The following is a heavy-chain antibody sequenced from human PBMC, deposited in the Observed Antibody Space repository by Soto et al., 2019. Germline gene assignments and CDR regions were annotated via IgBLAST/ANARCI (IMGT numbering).Heavy chain of an antibody. V-gene: IGHV1-58*01. D-gene: IGHD2-2*02. CDR1: GFTFTSSA. J-gene: IGHJ4*02. CDR2: IVVGSGNT. CDR3: ATPEVVPAAIRWRGYDY. Sequence: SSVKVSCKASGFTFTSSAVQWVRQARGQRLEWIGWIVVGSGNTNYAQKFQERVTMTEDTSTSTAYMELSSLRSEDTAVYYCATPEVVPAAIRWRGYDYWGQGTLVTVS.